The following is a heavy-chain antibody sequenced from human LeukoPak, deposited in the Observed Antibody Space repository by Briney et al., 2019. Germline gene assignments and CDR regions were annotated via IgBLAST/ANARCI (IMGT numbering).Heavy chain of an antibody. CDR2: INHSGST. V-gene: IGHV4-34*01. J-gene: IGHJ5*02. Sequence: PSETLSLTCAVYGGSFSGYYWSWIRQPPGKGLEWIGEINHSGSTNYNPSLKSRVTISVDTSKNQFSLKLSSVTAADTAVYYCARVLGPDCSSTSCYTDWFDPWGLGTLVTVSS. D-gene: IGHD2-2*02. CDR1: GGSFSGYY. CDR3: ARVLGPDCSSTSCYTDWFDP.